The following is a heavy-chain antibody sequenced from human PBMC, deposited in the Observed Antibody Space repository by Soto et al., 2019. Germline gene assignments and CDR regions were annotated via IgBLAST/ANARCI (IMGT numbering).Heavy chain of an antibody. CDR3: ARDDCSGGSCYTNWFDP. D-gene: IGHD2-15*01. V-gene: IGHV1-8*01. CDR2: MNRNSGNT. Sequence: QVQLVQSGAEVKKPGASVKVSCKASGYTFTSYDINWGRQATGQGLEWMGVMNRNSGNTGYAQKGKGRVTMTKDTSRSTAEMELSSLRSEYTTVYYCARDDCSGGSCYTNWFDPWGQGTMVTVSS. CDR1: GYTFTSYD. J-gene: IGHJ5*02.